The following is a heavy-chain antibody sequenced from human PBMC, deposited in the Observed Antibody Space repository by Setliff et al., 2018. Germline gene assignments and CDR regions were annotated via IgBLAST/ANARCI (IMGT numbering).Heavy chain of an antibody. CDR2: IYTSGST. CDR3: ASAAAGYCSGRSCYAKLYFDY. V-gene: IGHV4-61*09. Sequence: SETLSLTCTVSGGSINNGSYYWSWIRQPAGKGLEWIGHIYTSGSTNHNPSLKSRVTISVDTSKNQFSLKLSSVTAADSAVYYCASAAAGYCSGRSCYAKLYFDYWGQGTLVTVSS. D-gene: IGHD2-15*01. J-gene: IGHJ4*02. CDR1: GGSINNGSYY.